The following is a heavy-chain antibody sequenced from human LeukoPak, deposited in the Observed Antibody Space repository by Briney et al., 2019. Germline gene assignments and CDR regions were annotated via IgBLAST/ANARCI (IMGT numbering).Heavy chain of an antibody. D-gene: IGHD2-21*01. Sequence: SETLSLTCTVSGGSVSSGSYYWSWIRQPPGKGPEWIGYIYYSGSTNYNPSLKSRVTISVDTSKNQFSLKLSSVTAADTAVYYCARDNSGPNAFDIWGQGTMVTVSS. V-gene: IGHV4-61*01. CDR2: IYYSGST. CDR1: GGSVSSGSYY. CDR3: ARDNSGPNAFDI. J-gene: IGHJ3*02.